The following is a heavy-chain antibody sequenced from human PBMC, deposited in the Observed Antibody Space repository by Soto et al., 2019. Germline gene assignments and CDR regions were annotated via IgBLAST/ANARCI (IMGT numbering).Heavy chain of an antibody. CDR2: IIHSGST. D-gene: IGHD5-18*01. V-gene: IGHV4-34*12. Sequence: QVQLQQWGAGLLKPSETLSLTCAVYGGSFSGYYWSWIRQPPGKGLEWIGEIIHSGSTNYNLSLESRVTISIDTSKNQFSLKLSSVTAADTAVYFCARVGGYSYHLYGMDVWGQGTTVTVSS. J-gene: IGHJ6*02. CDR3: ARVGGYSYHLYGMDV. CDR1: GGSFSGYY.